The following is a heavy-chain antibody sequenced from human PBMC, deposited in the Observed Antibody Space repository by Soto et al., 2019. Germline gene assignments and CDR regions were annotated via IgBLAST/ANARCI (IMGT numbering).Heavy chain of an antibody. CDR2: IIPLFGTP. CDR3: ARDRDAYGSGNYYNRIAF. V-gene: IGHV1-69*06. J-gene: IGHJ4*02. CDR1: GGIFSTYA. D-gene: IGHD3-10*01. Sequence: QVQLVQSGAEVKKPGSSVKVSCKASGGIFSTYAISWLRQAPGQGLEWMGGIIPLFGTPNYGQRFQGRVTITGDKTTSTAYMELSRLRLEDTAVYYCARDRDAYGSGNYYNRIAFWGQGTLVTVSS.